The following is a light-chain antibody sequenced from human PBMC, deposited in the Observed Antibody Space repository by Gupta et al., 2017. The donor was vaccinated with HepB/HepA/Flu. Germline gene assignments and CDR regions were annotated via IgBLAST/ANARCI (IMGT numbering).Light chain of an antibody. CDR3: SSYTIGRTV. CDR1: SSDVGGYAY. Sequence: QSALPQPASVSGSPGQSTTISCTVTSSDVGGYAYVSWYQQHPGKAPKLFIYDVSNRPSGVSNRFSGSKSGNTVSLTISGLQAEDEADLYCSSYTIGRTVFGTGTKVTVL. J-gene: IGLJ1*01. CDR2: DVS. V-gene: IGLV2-14*01.